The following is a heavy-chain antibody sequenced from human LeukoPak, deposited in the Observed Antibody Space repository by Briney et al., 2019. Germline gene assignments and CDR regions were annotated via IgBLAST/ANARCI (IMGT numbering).Heavy chain of an antibody. CDR3: ARGRDHAFDI. Sequence: GGSLRLSCAASGLACSSSAMNWGRQTPGKGLEWLSYSSASSSDVYYADSVKGRFTISRDNAKSSLYLQMNSLTAEDTAIYFCARGRDHAFDIWGQGTRVTVSS. J-gene: IGHJ3*02. CDR2: SSASSSDV. V-gene: IGHV3-48*01. CDR1: GLACSSSA.